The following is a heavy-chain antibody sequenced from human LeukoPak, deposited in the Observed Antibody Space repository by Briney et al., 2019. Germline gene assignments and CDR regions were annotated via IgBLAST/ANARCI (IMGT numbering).Heavy chain of an antibody. V-gene: IGHV3-30-3*01. CDR2: ISLDGDKE. CDR1: GFSFHEHY. J-gene: IGHJ4*01. D-gene: IGHD1-1*01. CDR3: VRDLSGHWTYDY. Sequence: GGSLRLSCAACGFSFHEHYMHWIRQAPGKGLEWVAVISLDGDKEYYADSVKGRFSLSRDNSINTVVLQLNSLRTDDTAMYYCVRDLSGHWTYDYWGQGTLVTVSS.